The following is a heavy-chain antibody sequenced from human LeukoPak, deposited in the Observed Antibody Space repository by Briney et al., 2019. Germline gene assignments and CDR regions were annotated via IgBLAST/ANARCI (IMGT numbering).Heavy chain of an antibody. Sequence: PSETLSLTCTVSGGSISSYYWSWIRQPPGKGLEWIGYIYYSGSTNYNPSLKSRVTISVDTSKNQFSLKLSSVTAADTAVYYCARVYDYGGNRDYYYYGMDVWGQGTTVTVSS. CDR2: IYYSGST. D-gene: IGHD4-23*01. J-gene: IGHJ6*02. V-gene: IGHV4-59*08. CDR1: GGSISSYY. CDR3: ARVYDYGGNRDYYYYGMDV.